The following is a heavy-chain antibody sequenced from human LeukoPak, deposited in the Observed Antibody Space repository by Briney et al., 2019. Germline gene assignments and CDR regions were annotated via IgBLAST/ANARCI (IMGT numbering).Heavy chain of an antibody. CDR1: GGSVSSDY. J-gene: IGHJ4*02. CDR2: IYYSGST. CDR3: ARSTPGNYCCLFDY. V-gene: IGHV4-59*02. Sequence: SETLSLTCTVSGGSVSSDYWGWIRQPPGKGLEWIGYIYYSGSTNYNPSLKSRVTISVDTSKNQFSLKLTSVTAADTAVYYCARSTPGNYCCLFDYWGQGTLVTVSS. D-gene: IGHD1-26*01.